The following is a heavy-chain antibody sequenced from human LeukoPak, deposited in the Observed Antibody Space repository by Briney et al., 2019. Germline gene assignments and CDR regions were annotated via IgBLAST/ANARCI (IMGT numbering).Heavy chain of an antibody. CDR2: INPKSGVT. Sequence: ASVKVSCKASGYTFTGFYMHWVRQAPGQGLEWMGWINPKSGVTNYEQKFQGRVTMTRETSISTAYMELSRLRSDDTAVYYCACCSSSWRAFDLWGQGTTVTVSA. V-gene: IGHV1-2*02. CDR3: ACCSSSWRAFDL. CDR1: GYTFTGFY. D-gene: IGHD2-2*01. J-gene: IGHJ3*01.